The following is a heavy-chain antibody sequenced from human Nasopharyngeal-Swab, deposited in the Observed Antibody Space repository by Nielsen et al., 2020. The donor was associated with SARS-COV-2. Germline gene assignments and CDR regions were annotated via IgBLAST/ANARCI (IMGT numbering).Heavy chain of an antibody. CDR3: ARDPLYYDILTGYYSRYYFDY. CDR1: GFTFSSYW. Sequence: GGSLRLSCAASGFTFSSYWMHWVRQAPGKGLVRVSRINSDGSSTSYADSVKGRFTISRDNAKNTLYLQMNSLRAEDTAVYYCARDPLYYDILTGYYSRYYFDYWGQGTLVTVSS. J-gene: IGHJ4*02. V-gene: IGHV3-74*01. CDR2: INSDGSST. D-gene: IGHD3-9*01.